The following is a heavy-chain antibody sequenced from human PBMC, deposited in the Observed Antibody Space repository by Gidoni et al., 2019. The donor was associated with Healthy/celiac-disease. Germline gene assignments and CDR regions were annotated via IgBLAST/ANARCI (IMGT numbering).Heavy chain of an antibody. D-gene: IGHD1-1*01. CDR1: GGTFTSYA. V-gene: IGHV1-69*01. CDR3: ARDHWNDSPPG. J-gene: IGHJ4*02. Sequence: QVQLVQSGAEVPTPGSSANVSCKSSGGTFTSYAISWVRQAPGQGLEWMRGIIPIVGTANYEQKFQGRVTSTADESTSTAYMELSSLRSEDTAVYYCARDHWNDSPPGWGQGTLVTVSS. CDR2: IIPIVGTA.